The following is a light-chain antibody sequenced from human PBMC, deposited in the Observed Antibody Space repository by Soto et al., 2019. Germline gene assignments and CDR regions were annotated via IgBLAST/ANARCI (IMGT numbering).Light chain of an antibody. CDR2: DVS. CDR1: SSDGGGYNY. J-gene: IGLJ1*01. V-gene: IGLV2-14*04. Sequence: GTSSDGGGYNYVSWYQQHPGKAPKLMIYDVSHRPSGVSNRFSGSKSGNTASLTISGLQAEDEADYYCSSYTSSSTHYAVGTRTKVTVL. CDR3: SSYTSSSTHYA.